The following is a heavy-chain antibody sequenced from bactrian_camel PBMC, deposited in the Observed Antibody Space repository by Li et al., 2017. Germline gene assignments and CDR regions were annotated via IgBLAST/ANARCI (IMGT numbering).Heavy chain of an antibody. Sequence: DVQLVESGGGTVQAGGSLKVSCTASGFTYSSGSCMAWFRQAPGKERERVATIYRDNGYTSYADSVKGRFTISQDDAKNTVSLQMDSLRPEDTAMYYCAADPGLGGPDPPLGDHWYNYWGQGTQVTVS. D-gene: IGHD5*01. CDR3: AADPGLGGPDPPLGDHWYNY. V-gene: IGHV3S40*01. CDR1: GFTYSSGS. J-gene: IGHJ4*01. CDR2: IYRDNGYT.